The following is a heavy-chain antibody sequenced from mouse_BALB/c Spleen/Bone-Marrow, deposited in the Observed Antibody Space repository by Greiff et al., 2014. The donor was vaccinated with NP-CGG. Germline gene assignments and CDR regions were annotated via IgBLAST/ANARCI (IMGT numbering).Heavy chain of an antibody. D-gene: IGHD2-1*01. J-gene: IGHJ2*01. CDR1: GISITTGNYR. Sequence: VQLQQPGPGLVKPSQTVSLTCTVPGISITTGNYRWSWIRQFPGNKLEWIGYIYYSGTITYNPSLTSRTTITRDTSKNQFFLERNSLTAEDTATYYCARYGTYFDYWGQGTPLTVSA. CDR2: IYYSGTI. V-gene: IGHV3-5*02. CDR3: ARYGTYFDY.